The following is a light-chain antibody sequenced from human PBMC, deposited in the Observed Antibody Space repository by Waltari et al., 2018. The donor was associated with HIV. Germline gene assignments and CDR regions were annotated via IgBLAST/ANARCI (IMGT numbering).Light chain of an antibody. Sequence: SYVLTQPPSVSVAPGQTARITCGGNSVGSKSVHWYQQKSGQAPVLVVYDDSDRPSGIPGGFSGSNAGNTATLTISRVEDGDEADYYCQVCVDNSVIFAGGTRLTVL. CDR3: QVCVDNSVI. V-gene: IGLV3-21*02. CDR2: DDS. J-gene: IGLJ2*01. CDR1: SVGSKS.